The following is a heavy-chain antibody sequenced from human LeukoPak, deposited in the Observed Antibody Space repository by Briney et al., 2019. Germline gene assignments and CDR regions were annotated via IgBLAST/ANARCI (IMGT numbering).Heavy chain of an antibody. D-gene: IGHD1-26*01. V-gene: IGHV3-23*01. CDR2: ISGSGGST. Sequence: GGSLRHSCAASGFTFSSYGMSWVRQAPGKGLEWVSAISGSGGSTYYADSVKGRFTISRDNSKNTLYLQMSSLRAEDTAVYYCAKRGAEVGQTVAPGDYWGQGTLVTVSS. CDR1: GFTFSSYG. J-gene: IGHJ4*02. CDR3: AKRGAEVGQTVAPGDY.